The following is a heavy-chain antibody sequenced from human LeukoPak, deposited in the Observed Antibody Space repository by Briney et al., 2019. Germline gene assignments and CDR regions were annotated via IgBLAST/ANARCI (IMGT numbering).Heavy chain of an antibody. J-gene: IGHJ6*02. V-gene: IGHV3-48*03. CDR3: ARADYGDYGYYYGMDV. Sequence: PGGSLRLSCAASGFTFSSYEMNWVRQAPGKGLEWVSYISSSGSTIYYADSVKGRFTISRDNAKNSLHLQMNSLRAEDTAVYYCARADYGDYGYYYGMDVWGQGTTVTVSS. CDR1: GFTFSSYE. CDR2: ISSSGSTI. D-gene: IGHD4-17*01.